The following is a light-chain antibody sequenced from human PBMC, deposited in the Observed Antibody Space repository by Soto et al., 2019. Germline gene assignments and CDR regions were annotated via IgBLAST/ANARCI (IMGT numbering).Light chain of an antibody. CDR2: EGS. CDR1: SSDVGSYNL. CDR3: CSYAGSITWV. J-gene: IGLJ3*02. V-gene: IGLV2-23*01. Sequence: QSALTQPASVSGSRGQSITISCTGTSSDVGSYNLVSWYQQHPGKAPKLMIYEGSKRPSGVSNRFSGSKSGNTASLTISGLQAEDEADYYCCSYAGSITWVFGGGTKLTVL.